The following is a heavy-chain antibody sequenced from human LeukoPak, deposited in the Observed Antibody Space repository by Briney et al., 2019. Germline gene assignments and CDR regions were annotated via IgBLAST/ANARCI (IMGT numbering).Heavy chain of an antibody. D-gene: IGHD6-19*01. V-gene: IGHV4-39*07. J-gene: IGHJ4*02. CDR1: GDSFTSVADY. CDR2: GDYSGGT. CDR3: AGERGEEYSSGWYKTNYFYN. Sequence: PSETLSLTCTVSGDSFTSVADYWAWIRQPPGKGLEWIASGDYSGGTYYNPSLESRVAISADMSKNQISLKLTSVTGADTAVYYCAGERGEEYSSGWYKTNYFYNWGQGIRVTVSS.